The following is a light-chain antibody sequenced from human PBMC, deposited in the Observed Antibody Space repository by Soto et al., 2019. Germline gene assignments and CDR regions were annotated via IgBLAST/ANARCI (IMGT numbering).Light chain of an antibody. V-gene: IGLV2-14*01. Sequence: QSVLTQPASVSGSPGQSITISCTGTSSDVGGYNFVSWYQQHPGKAPKLMIYDVTYRPSGVSNRFSGSKSGNTASLTISGLQAEDEADYYCSSHASSTLVVFGGGTQLTAL. CDR3: SSHASSTLVV. J-gene: IGLJ2*01. CDR1: SSDVGGYNF. CDR2: DVT.